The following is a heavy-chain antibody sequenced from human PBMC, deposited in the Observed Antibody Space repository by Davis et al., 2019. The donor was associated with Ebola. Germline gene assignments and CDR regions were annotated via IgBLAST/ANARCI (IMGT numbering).Heavy chain of an antibody. V-gene: IGHV4-59*01. CDR2: IYYSGST. J-gene: IGHJ4*02. CDR3: ARDYYYYGSGSYHYHFDY. Sequence: SETLSLTCTVSGGSISSYYWSWIRQPPGKGLEWIGYIYYSGSTNYNPSLKSRVTISVDTSKNQFSLKLSSVTAADTAVYYCARDYYYYGSGSYHYHFDYWGQGTLVTVSS. D-gene: IGHD3-10*01. CDR1: GGSISSYY.